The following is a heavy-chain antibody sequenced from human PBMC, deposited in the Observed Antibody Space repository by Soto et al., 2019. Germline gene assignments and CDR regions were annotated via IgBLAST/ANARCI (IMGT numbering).Heavy chain of an antibody. V-gene: IGHV4-59*08. CDR2: IYYSGST. J-gene: IGHJ6*03. CDR1: GGSISSYY. D-gene: IGHD5-12*01. Sequence: SETLSLTCTVSGGSISSYYWSWIRQPPGKGLEWIGYIYYSGSTNYNPSLKSRVTISVDTSKNQFSLKLSSVTAADTAMYYCARHNGLRLGYYYYYMDVWGKGTKVTVSS. CDR3: ARHNGLRLGYYYYYMDV.